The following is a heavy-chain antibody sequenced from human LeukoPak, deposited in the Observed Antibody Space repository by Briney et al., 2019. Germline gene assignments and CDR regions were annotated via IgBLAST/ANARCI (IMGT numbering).Heavy chain of an antibody. Sequence: SETLSLTCTVSGGSISTYYWSWIRQPPGKGLEWIGYSGSTDYNPSLKSQVTMSVDRSINQFSLKLSSVTAADTAVYYCARAFPFLGYCSSTSCRTYYYYYMDVWGKGTTVTVSS. D-gene: IGHD2-2*01. CDR1: GGSISTYY. CDR3: ARAFPFLGYCSSTSCRTYYYYYMDV. CDR2: SGST. J-gene: IGHJ6*03. V-gene: IGHV4-59*08.